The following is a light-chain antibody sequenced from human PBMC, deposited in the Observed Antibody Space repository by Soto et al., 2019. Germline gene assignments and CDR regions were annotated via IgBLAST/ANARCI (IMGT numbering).Light chain of an antibody. V-gene: IGLV1-40*01. Sequence: QSVLTQPPSVSGAPGQRVTISCTGSSSNIGAGYDVHWYQQLPGTAPKLLIYRNSNRPSGVPDRFSGSKSGTSASLAITGLQAEDEADYYCQSYDSSLSGYVFGTGTKVTLL. CDR1: SSNIGAGYD. J-gene: IGLJ1*01. CDR2: RNS. CDR3: QSYDSSLSGYV.